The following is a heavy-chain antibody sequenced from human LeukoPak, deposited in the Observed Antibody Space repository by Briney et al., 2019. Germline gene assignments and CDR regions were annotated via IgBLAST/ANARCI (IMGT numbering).Heavy chain of an antibody. CDR2: IYTSGST. J-gene: IGHJ3*02. CDR1: GGSISSYY. D-gene: IGHD3-3*01. CDR3: ARVLTISTSFDI. Sequence: SETLSLTCTVSGGSISSYYWSWIRQPAGKGLEWIGRIYTSGSTNYNPSLKSRVTISVDTPKNQFSLKLSSVTAADTAVYYCARVLTISTSFDIWGQGTMVTVSS. V-gene: IGHV4-4*07.